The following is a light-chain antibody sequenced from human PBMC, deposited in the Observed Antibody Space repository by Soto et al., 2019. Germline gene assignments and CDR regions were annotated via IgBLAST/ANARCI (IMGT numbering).Light chain of an antibody. CDR3: QQLDTFLLT. CDR2: GAS. CDR1: QSVSSN. V-gene: IGKV3D-15*01. Sequence: EIVMTQSPATLSLSPGQRATLSCRASQSVSSNLAWYQQKPGQAPRLLIYGASSRATGIPDRFSGSGSGTDFTLTISSLQPEDFATYYCQQLDTFLLTFGGGTKVDIK. J-gene: IGKJ4*01.